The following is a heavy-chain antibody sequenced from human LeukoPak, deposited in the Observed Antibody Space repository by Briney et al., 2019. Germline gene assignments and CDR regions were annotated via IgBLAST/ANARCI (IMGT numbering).Heavy chain of an antibody. D-gene: IGHD5-24*01. V-gene: IGHV1-69*05. J-gene: IGHJ4*02. CDR1: GGTFSSYA. CDR3: ATPAFWDGYNSIDY. Sequence: ASVKVSCKASGGTFSSYAISWVRQAPGQGLEWMGRIIPIFGTANYAQKFQGRVTITTDESTSIAYMELSSLRSEDTAVYYCATPAFWDGYNSIDYWGQGTLVTVSS. CDR2: IIPIFGTA.